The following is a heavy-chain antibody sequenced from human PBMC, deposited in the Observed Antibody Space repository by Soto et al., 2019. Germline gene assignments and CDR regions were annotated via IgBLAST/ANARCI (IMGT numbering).Heavy chain of an antibody. D-gene: IGHD2-15*01. CDR3: DNNVAGDDALDV. Sequence: TLSLTCTVSGFSISSGAYTWTWIRQPPGKGLEWIGYIYHSGSTYYNPSLKSRGTISGDSSKNQFTLKMSSVTAADTAVYSCDNNVAGDDALDVWGQGTMVTVSS. CDR2: IYHSGST. V-gene: IGHV4-30-2*01. CDR1: GFSISSGAYT. J-gene: IGHJ3*01.